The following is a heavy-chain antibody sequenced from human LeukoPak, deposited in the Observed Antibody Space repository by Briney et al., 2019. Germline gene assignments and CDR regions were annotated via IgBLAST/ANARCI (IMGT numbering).Heavy chain of an antibody. CDR2: ISYDGSNK. CDR3: AKDTNYYDFWSGYQNAYYFDY. CDR1: GFTFSSYG. V-gene: IGHV3-30*18. D-gene: IGHD3-3*01. J-gene: IGHJ4*02. Sequence: GGSLRLSCAASGFTFSSYGMHWVRQAPGKGLEWVAVISYDGSNKYYADSVKGRSTISRDNPKNTLYLQMNSLRAEDTAVYYCAKDTNYYDFWSGYQNAYYFDYWGQGTLVTVSS.